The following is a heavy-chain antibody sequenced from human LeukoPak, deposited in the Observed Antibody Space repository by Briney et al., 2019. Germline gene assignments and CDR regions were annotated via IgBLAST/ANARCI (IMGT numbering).Heavy chain of an antibody. D-gene: IGHD1-26*01. CDR3: AKDLNRGSYYYYGMDV. V-gene: IGHV3-9*01. CDR2: ISWNSGSI. J-gene: IGHJ6*02. CDR1: GFTFDDYA. Sequence: GGSLRLSCAASGFTFDDYAMHWVRHAPGKGLEWVSGISWNSGSIGYADSVKGRFTISRDNAKNSLYLQMNSLRAEDTALYYCAKDLNRGSYYYYGMDVWGQGTTVTVSS.